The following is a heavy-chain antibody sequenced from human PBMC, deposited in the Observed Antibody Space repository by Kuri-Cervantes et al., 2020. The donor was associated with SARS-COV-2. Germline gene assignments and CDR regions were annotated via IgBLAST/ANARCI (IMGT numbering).Heavy chain of an antibody. CDR2: INHSGST. V-gene: IGHV4-39*07. D-gene: IGHD2-2*01. Sequence: CTVSCGPISSSRYYWGWIRQPPGKGPEWIGEINHSGSTNYKPSLKSRVTISVDTSKNQFSLKLSSVTAADTAVYYCARANIVVVPAALGAIIYYYYMDVWGKGTTVTVSS. CDR1: CGPISSSRYY. J-gene: IGHJ6*03. CDR3: ARANIVVVPAALGAIIYYYYMDV.